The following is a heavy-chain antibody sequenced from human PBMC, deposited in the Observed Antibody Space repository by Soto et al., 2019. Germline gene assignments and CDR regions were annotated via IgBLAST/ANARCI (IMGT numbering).Heavy chain of an antibody. CDR2: IGESGTPT. J-gene: IGHJ6*02. V-gene: IGHV3-23*01. Sequence: EVQLLESGGGLVQPGGSLRLSCAASGFTFSSYAMKWVRQAPGKGLEWVSLIGESGTPTYYADSVKGRFTISRDNSGNTLFLEMYSLSAEDTAVYYWARYIPGVRYYGMDVWGQGTTVTVSS. CDR3: ARYIPGVRYYGMDV. D-gene: IGHD2-2*01. CDR1: GFTFSSYA.